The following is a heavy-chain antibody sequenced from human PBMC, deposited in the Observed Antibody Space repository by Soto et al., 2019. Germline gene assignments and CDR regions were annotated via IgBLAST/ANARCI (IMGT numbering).Heavy chain of an antibody. D-gene: IGHD4-17*01. J-gene: IGHJ4*02. CDR1: GFTFSSXS. V-gene: IGHV3-21*01. CDR3: ARADYGDKYYFDY. Sequence: LXLXCAASGFTFSSXSMNWVLHAPGKGLEWFSSISSSSSYIYYADSVKGRFTISRDNSKNSLYLQMSSLRAEDTAVYYCARADYGDKYYFDYWGQGTLGTVSS. CDR2: ISSSSSYI.